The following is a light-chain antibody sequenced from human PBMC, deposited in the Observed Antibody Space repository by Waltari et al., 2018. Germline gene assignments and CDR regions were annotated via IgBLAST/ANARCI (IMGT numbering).Light chain of an antibody. CDR2: GAS. Sequence: DIVMTQSTATPSVSPGASATPSCRASQSVGTNLAWYQQRPGQAPRLLLYGASSRATGIPARFSGSGSGTDFTLTINSLQPEDFALYYCQQYHNWPPWAFGQGTKVEIK. CDR3: QQYHNWPPWA. CDR1: QSVGTN. V-gene: IGKV3-15*01. J-gene: IGKJ1*01.